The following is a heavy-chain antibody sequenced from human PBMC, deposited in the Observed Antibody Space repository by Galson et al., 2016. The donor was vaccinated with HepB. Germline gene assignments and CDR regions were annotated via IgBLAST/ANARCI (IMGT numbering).Heavy chain of an antibody. D-gene: IGHD3-3*01. J-gene: IGHJ4*02. V-gene: IGHV1-46*01. Sequence: SVKVSCKASGHMSTTYYINWVRQAPGQGLEWMGITNPSESRTRYAQNFQGRLTMTKDTSTTTVYMELSSLRSEDTALYYCAKTDLGSGPHYFDSWGQGTQVTVSS. CDR1: GHMSTTYY. CDR2: TNPSESRT. CDR3: AKTDLGSGPHYFDS.